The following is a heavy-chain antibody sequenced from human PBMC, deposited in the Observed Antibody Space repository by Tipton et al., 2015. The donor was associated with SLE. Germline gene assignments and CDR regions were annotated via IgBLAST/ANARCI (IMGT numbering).Heavy chain of an antibody. CDR2: IYYKGST. J-gene: IGHJ4*02. CDR3: ARAPLFWVVTLRGPFDY. V-gene: IGHV4-59*02. CDR1: GGSVNGHY. Sequence: LRLSCTVSGGSVNGHYWNWIRQAPGKGLEWIGYIYYKGSTDYKSFLKSRLTISIDTSKNQVSLELTSVTAADTAVYYCARAPLFWVVTLRGPFDYWGQGTLVTVSS. D-gene: IGHD3-3*01.